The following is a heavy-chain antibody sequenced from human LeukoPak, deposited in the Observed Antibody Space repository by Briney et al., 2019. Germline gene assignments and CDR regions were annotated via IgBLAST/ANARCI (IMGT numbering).Heavy chain of an antibody. J-gene: IGHJ4*02. D-gene: IGHD1-26*01. CDR3: AKDVLVGAKPPVNFDY. CDR2: ISGSGGST. CDR1: GFTVGSNY. Sequence: AGGSLRLSCAASGFTVGSNYMSWVRQAPGKGLEWVSAISGSGGSTYYADSVKGRFTISRDNSKNTLYLQMNSLRAEDTAVYYCAKDVLVGAKPPVNFDYWGQGTLVTVSS. V-gene: IGHV3-23*01.